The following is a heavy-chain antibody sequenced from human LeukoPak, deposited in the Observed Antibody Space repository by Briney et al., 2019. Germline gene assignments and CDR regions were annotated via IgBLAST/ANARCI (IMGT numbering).Heavy chain of an antibody. CDR2: FDPEDGET. CDR3: ANQADPTHDFDY. V-gene: IGHV1-24*01. Sequence: ASVKVSCKVSGYTLTELSMHWVRQAPGKGLEWMGGFDPEDGETIYAQKFQGRVTMTEDTSTDTAYMELSSLRSEDMAVYYCANQADPTHDFDYWGQGTLVTVSS. CDR1: GYTLTELS. D-gene: IGHD2-2*01. J-gene: IGHJ4*02.